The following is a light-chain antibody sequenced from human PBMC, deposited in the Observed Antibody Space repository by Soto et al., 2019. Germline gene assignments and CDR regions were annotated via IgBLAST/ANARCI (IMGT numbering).Light chain of an antibody. CDR1: QSVSSSY. Sequence: IRVKHSPCALSLYKGERATLSCRASQSVSSSYLAWYQQKPGQAPRLLIYGASSRATGIPDRFSGSGSGTDFTLTISRLEPEDFAVYYCQQYGSSPPWPFGQGTIVDVK. J-gene: IGKJ1*01. CDR3: QQYGSSPPWP. V-gene: IGKV3-20*01. CDR2: GAS.